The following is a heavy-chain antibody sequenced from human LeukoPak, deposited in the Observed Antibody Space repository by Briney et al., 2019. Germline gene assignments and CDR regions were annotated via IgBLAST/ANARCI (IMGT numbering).Heavy chain of an antibody. CDR1: GYTLTELS. Sequence: ASVKVSCKVSGYTLTELSMHWVRQAPGKGLEWMGGFDPEDGETIYAQKFQGRVTMTEDTSTDTAYMELRSLRSDDTAVYYCARELPPDYSTHYGMDVWGQGTTVTVSS. J-gene: IGHJ6*02. CDR3: ARELPPDYSTHYGMDV. D-gene: IGHD6-13*01. CDR2: FDPEDGET. V-gene: IGHV1-24*01.